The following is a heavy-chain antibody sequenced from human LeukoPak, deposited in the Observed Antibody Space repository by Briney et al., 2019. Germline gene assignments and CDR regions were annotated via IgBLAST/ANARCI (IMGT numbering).Heavy chain of an antibody. Sequence: GGSLRLSCAASGFTFSNSAMNWVRQAPGKGLEWVSGINGNGGSTYNADSVKGRFTISRDNSKNTLYLQMNSLRAEDTAVYYCAKGGLVHPLHIWGQGTMVTVSS. CDR2: INGNGGST. CDR3: AKGGLVHPLHI. V-gene: IGHV3-23*01. J-gene: IGHJ3*02. D-gene: IGHD3/OR15-3a*01. CDR1: GFTFSNSA.